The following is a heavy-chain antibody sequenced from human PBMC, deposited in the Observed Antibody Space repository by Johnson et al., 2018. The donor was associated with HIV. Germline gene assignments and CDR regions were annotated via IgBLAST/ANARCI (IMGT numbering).Heavy chain of an antibody. CDR3: ARAEIDVGRVGVFAFDI. J-gene: IGHJ3*02. CDR1: GFTFDDYA. Sequence: VQLVESGGAVVQPGGSLRLSCAASGFTFDDYAMHWVRQPPGNGLEWVSRIRWDGAITSYVDSVRGRFTISRDNSRNSLYLQMKSLTAEDTAFYYCARAEIDVGRVGVFAFDIWGRGTMVTVST. D-gene: IGHD3-10*01. V-gene: IGHV3-43D*03. CDR2: IRWDGAIT.